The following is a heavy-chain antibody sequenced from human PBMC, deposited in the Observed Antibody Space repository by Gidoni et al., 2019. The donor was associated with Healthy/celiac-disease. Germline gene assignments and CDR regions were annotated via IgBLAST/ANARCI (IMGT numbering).Heavy chain of an antibody. J-gene: IGHJ3*02. CDR3: ATMGDSSGYSNYDDAFDI. V-gene: IGHV3-30*03. CDR2: ISYDGSNK. CDR1: GFPFSSYG. Sequence: QVQLVESGGGVVQPGRSLRLSCAASGFPFSSYGMHWVRQAPGKGLEWVAVISYDGSNKYYADSVKGRFTISRDNSKNTLYLQMNSLRAEDTAVYYCATMGDSSGYSNYDDAFDIWGQGTMVTVSS. D-gene: IGHD3-22*01.